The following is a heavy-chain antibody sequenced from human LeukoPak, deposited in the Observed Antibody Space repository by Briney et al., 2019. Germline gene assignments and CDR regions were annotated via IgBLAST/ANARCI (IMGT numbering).Heavy chain of an antibody. CDR1: GFTFSSYG. Sequence: GGSLRLSCAASGFTFSSYGMHWVRQAPGKGLEWVAIIWYDGGNIDYTDSVKGRFTISRDNSKNTLYLQMNSLRAEDTAVYYCAREEHKNWKIAYWGQGTLVTVSS. D-gene: IGHD1-1*01. CDR3: AREEHKNWKIAY. CDR2: IWYDGGNI. V-gene: IGHV3-33*01. J-gene: IGHJ4*02.